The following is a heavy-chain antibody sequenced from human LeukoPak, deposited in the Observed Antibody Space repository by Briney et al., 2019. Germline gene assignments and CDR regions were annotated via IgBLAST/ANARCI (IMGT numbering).Heavy chain of an antibody. CDR1: GFTSTNYV. V-gene: IGHV3-23*01. CDR2: ISGSGDYT. J-gene: IGHJ3*02. D-gene: IGHD5-24*01. CDR3: AKSLATLRDTFHI. Sequence: GGSLRLSCAASGFTSTNYVMTWVRQAPGKGLEWVSGISGSGDYTYYADSVKGRFTISRDNSKNTLYLQMNSLRAEDTAVYFCAKSLATLRDTFHIWGQGTMVTVSS.